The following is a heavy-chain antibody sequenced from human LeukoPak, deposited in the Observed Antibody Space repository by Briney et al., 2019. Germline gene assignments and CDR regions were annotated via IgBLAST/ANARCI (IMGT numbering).Heavy chain of an antibody. J-gene: IGHJ5*02. CDR2: FDPEDGET. Sequence: GASVKVSCKVSGYTLTELSMHWVRQAPGKGLEWMGGFDPEDGETIYAQKFQGRVTMTEDTSTDTAYMELNSLGAEDTAVYYCATAGLTTVTRNWFDPWGQGTLVTVSS. D-gene: IGHD4-17*01. V-gene: IGHV1-24*01. CDR1: GYTLTELS. CDR3: ATAGLTTVTRNWFDP.